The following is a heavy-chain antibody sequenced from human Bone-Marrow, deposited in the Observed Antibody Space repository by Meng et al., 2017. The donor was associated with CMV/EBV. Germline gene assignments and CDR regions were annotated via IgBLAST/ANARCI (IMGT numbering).Heavy chain of an antibody. J-gene: IGHJ4*02. CDR2: IYYSGST. D-gene: IGHD3-3*01. CDR1: GFTFSSYE. V-gene: IGHV4-59*01. CDR3: ASHSGGFWSGSRPGRYYFDY. Sequence: ESLKISCAASGFTFSSYEMNWVRQAPGKGLEWIGYIYYSGSTNYNPSLKSRVTISVDTSKNQFSLKLSSVTAADTAVYYCASHSGGFWSGSRPGRYYFDYWGQGILVTVSS.